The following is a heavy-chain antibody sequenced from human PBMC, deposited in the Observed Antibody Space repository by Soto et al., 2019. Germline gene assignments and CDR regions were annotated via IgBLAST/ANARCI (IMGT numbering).Heavy chain of an antibody. CDR1: GFTFSSYR. CDR3: ARGGYSGYVYDY. Sequence: PGGSLRLSCAASGFTFSSYRMNWVRQAPGKGLEWVSSISSSSSYIYYADSVKGRFTISRDNAKNSLYLQMNSLGAEDTAVYYCARGGYSGYVYDYWGQGTLVTVSS. CDR2: ISSSSSYI. J-gene: IGHJ4*02. V-gene: IGHV3-21*01. D-gene: IGHD5-12*01.